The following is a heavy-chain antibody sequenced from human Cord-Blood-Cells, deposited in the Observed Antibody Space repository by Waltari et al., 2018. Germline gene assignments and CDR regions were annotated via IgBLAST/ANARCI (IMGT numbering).Heavy chain of an antibody. V-gene: IGHV4-34*01. CDR3: ARAMVQGVYYFDY. CDR1: GGSFSGYY. CDR2: INHSGST. J-gene: IGHJ4*02. D-gene: IGHD3-10*01. Sequence: QVQLQQWGAGLLKPSETLSLTCAVYGGSFSGYYWSWIRQPPGKGLEWIGEINHSGSTNYNPSLKSRVTISVDTSKNQFSLKLSSVTAADTAVYYCARAMVQGVYYFDYWGQGTLVTVSS.